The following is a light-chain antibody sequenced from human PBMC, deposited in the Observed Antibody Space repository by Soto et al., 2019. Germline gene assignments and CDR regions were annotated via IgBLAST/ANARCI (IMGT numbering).Light chain of an antibody. V-gene: IGKV3-15*01. CDR2: GAS. J-gene: IGKJ2*01. CDR3: QQYNNWRSYT. Sequence: EIILTQSPDTLSLSPGERATLSCRASQTVSSNYLAWCQQKPGQAPRLLIYGASTRATGIPDRFSGSGSGTDFTLTISSLQSEDFAVYFCQQYNNWRSYTFGQGTKVDIK. CDR1: QTVSSN.